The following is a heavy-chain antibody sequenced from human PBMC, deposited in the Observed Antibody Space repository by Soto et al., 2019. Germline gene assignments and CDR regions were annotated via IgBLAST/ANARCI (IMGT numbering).Heavy chain of an antibody. CDR3: AKDPRFYFPL. V-gene: IGHV3-23*01. J-gene: IGHJ4*02. CDR2: ISGSGNNT. D-gene: IGHD3-10*01. Sequence: GSLRLSCAASGFSFSSYAMSWVRQAPGKGLEWVSVISGSGNNTYYEDSVKGRFTISRDNSKKMFYLQMNSLRAEDTAVYYCAKDPRFYFPLWGQGTLVTVSS. CDR1: GFSFSSYA.